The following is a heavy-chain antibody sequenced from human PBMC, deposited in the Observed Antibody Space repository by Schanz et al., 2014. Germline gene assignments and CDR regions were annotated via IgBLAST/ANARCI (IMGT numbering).Heavy chain of an antibody. Sequence: VWTGPVVKKPGATVKVSCKASGYIFINSGISWVRQAPGQGLEWMGWISVYNHNKEYDQKFQGRVTMTTDTSTSTAYMALTDLRSDDTAVYYCARDRRFFDRDDLYYFDSWGQGTLVTVSS. J-gene: IGHJ4*02. V-gene: IGHV1-18*01. CDR1: GYIFINSG. CDR2: ISVYNHNK. CDR3: ARDRRFFDRDDLYYFDS. D-gene: IGHD3-3*01.